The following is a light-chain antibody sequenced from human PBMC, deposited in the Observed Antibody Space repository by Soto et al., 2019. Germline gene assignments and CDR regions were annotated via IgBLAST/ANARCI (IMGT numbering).Light chain of an antibody. V-gene: IGLV2-14*03. CDR2: DVS. CDR1: SSDIGAFNY. CDR3: SSYAATNTVL. Sequence: QSVLAQPASVSGSPGQSITISCTGTSSDIGAFNYVSWYQQHPSDAPKLLIFDVSDRPSGISVRFSASKSGNTASLTISGLQTEDEAHYFCSSYAATNTVLFGGGTKVTVL. J-gene: IGLJ2*01.